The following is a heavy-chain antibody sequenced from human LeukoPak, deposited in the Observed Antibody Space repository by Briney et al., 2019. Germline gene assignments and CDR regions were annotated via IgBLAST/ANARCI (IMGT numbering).Heavy chain of an antibody. V-gene: IGHV3-30*02. CDR3: AKPSPGPAWNYFGY. D-gene: IGHD1-1*01. Sequence: PGGSLRLSCAASGFTFSSYGMYWVRQAPGKGLEWVAYMRSDGINKYYADSVKGRFTISRDNSKNTLYLQMNSLRGEDTAVYFCAKPSPGPAWNYFGYWGQGTLVTVSS. J-gene: IGHJ4*02. CDR2: MRSDGINK. CDR1: GFTFSSYG.